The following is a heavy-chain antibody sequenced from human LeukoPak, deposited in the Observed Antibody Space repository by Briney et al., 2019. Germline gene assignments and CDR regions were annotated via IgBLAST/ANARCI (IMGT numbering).Heavy chain of an antibody. CDR3: ATARSTLYDFWSGYLVY. D-gene: IGHD3-3*01. CDR1: GYTLTELS. V-gene: IGHV1-24*01. CDR2: FDPEDGET. J-gene: IGHJ4*02. Sequence: ASVKVSCKVSGYTLTELSMHWVRQAPGKGLEWMGGFDPEDGETIYAQKFQGRVTITEDTSTDTAYMELSSLRSEDTAVYYCATARSTLYDFWSGYLVYWGQGTLVTVSS.